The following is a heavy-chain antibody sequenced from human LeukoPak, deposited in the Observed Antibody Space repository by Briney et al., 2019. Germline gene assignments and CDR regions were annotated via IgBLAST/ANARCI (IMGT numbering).Heavy chain of an antibody. CDR3: ATRGVIVVVTAIRDY. D-gene: IGHD2-21*02. CDR2: ISGSGGST. V-gene: IGHV3-23*01. CDR1: GFTFSSYA. J-gene: IGHJ4*02. Sequence: GGSLRLSCAASGFTFSSYAMSWVRQAPGKGLEWVSDISGSGGSTYYADSVKGRFTISRGNSKNTLYLQMNSLRAEDTAVYYCATRGVIVVVTAIRDYWGQGTLVTVSS.